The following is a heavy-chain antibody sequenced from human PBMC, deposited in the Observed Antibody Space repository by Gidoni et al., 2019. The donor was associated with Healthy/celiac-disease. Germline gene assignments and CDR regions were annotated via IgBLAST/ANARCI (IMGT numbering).Heavy chain of an antibody. CDR3: AKDSDGGWYKEDGFDY. D-gene: IGHD6-19*01. J-gene: IGHJ4*02. CDR2: ISYDGSNK. Sequence: QVQLVASGGGVVQPGRARRLSCAASGFTFSSYGMHWVRQAPGKGLEWVAVISYDGSNKYYADSVKGRFTISRDNSKNTLYLQMNSLRAEDTAVYYCAKDSDGGWYKEDGFDYWGQGTLVTVSS. V-gene: IGHV3-30*18. CDR1: GFTFSSYG.